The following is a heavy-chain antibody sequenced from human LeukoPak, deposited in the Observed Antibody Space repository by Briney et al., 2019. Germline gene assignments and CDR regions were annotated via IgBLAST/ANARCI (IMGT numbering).Heavy chain of an antibody. CDR2: INSDGSSR. Sequence: GGSLRLSCAASGFTFSSYWMHWVRQAPGKGLVWVSRINSDGSSRSYADSVKGRFTISRDNAKNTLYLQMNSLRAEDTAVYFCAHYDSSSYHAFDIWGQGTMVTVSS. CDR3: AHYDSSSYHAFDI. J-gene: IGHJ3*02. CDR1: GFTFSSYW. D-gene: IGHD3-22*01. V-gene: IGHV3-74*01.